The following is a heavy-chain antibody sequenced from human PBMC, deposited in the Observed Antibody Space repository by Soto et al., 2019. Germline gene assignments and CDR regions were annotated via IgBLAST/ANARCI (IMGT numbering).Heavy chain of an antibody. CDR3: ARVEAATFDY. D-gene: IGHD1-26*01. CDR1: GGSVSSGSCY. CDR2: IYYTGST. Sequence: KPSETLSLTCTVSGGSVSSGSCYWSWIRQPPGKGLEWIGYIYYTGSTNYSPSLNSRVTISVDRSKNQVFLNLRSVTAADSALYYCARVEAATFDYWGQGAQVTAPQ. V-gene: IGHV4-61*01. J-gene: IGHJ4*02.